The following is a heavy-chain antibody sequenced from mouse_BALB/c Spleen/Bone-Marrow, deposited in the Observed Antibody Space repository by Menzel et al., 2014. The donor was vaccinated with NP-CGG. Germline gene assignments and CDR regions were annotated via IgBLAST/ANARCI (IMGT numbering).Heavy chain of an antibody. CDR3: AREGAYYRYIDY. CDR2: IWAGGTT. J-gene: IGHJ2*01. D-gene: IGHD2-14*01. CDR1: GFSLTTYG. Sequence: QVQLQQSGPGLVAPSQSLSLTCTVSGFSLTTYGTHWVRQPPGKGLEWLGVIWAGGTTIYNSALMSRLSISKDTSKSQVFLKMNSLQTDDTAMYYCAREGAYYRYIDYWGQGTTLTVSS. V-gene: IGHV2-9*02.